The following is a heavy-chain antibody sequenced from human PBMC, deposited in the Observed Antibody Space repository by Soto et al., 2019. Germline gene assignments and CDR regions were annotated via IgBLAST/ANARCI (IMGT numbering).Heavy chain of an antibody. CDR3: ARFREYSSSSAYFDY. V-gene: IGHV1-69*13. Sequence: ASVKVSCKASGGTFSSYAISWVRQAPGQGLEWMGGIIPIFGTANYAQKFPGRVTITADESTSTAYMELSSLRSEDTAVYYCARFREYSSSSAYFDYWGQGTLVTVSS. J-gene: IGHJ4*02. D-gene: IGHD6-6*01. CDR1: GGTFSSYA. CDR2: IIPIFGTA.